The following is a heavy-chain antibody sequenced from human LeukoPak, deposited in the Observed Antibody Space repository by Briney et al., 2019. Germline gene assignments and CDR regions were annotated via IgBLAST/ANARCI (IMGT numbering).Heavy chain of an antibody. CDR2: ITYDGSNK. CDR3: AKDSRPYTYYDILTGGYFDY. V-gene: IGHV3-30*18. Sequence: GRSLTLSCAASGFTFSSYGMHWVRQAPGKGLEWVAVITYDGSNKYYADSVKGRFTISRDNSKNTLYLQMNSLRAEDTAVYYCAKDSRPYTYYDILTGGYFDYWGQGTLVTVSS. D-gene: IGHD3-9*01. CDR1: GFTFSSYG. J-gene: IGHJ4*02.